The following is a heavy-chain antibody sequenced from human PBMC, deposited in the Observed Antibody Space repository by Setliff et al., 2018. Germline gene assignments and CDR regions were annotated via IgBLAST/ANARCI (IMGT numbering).Heavy chain of an antibody. V-gene: IGHV3-7*01. CDR1: GFTFSSYW. J-gene: IGHJ4*02. CDR2: IKQDGSEK. CDR3: AMGSGALGPN. Sequence: GGSLRLSCAVSGFTFSSYWMSWVRQAPGKGLEWVANIKQDGSEKYYVDSVKGRFTISRDNAKNSLYLQMNSLRAEDTAVYYCAMGSGALGPNWGQGTLVTVSS. D-gene: IGHD3-10*01.